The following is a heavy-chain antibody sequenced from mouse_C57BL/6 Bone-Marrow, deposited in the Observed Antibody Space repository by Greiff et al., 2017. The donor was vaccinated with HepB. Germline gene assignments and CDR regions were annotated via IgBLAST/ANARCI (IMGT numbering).Heavy chain of an antibody. Sequence: EVKVVESGGGLVQSGRSLRLSCATSGFTFSDFYMEWVRQAPGKGLEWIAASRNKANDYTTEYSASVKGRFIVSRDTSQSILYLQMNALRAEDTAIYYCARDAIDYYGSSHWYFDVWGTGTTVTVSS. CDR1: GFTFSDFY. D-gene: IGHD1-1*01. V-gene: IGHV7-1*01. CDR3: ARDAIDYYGSSHWYFDV. J-gene: IGHJ1*03. CDR2: SRNKANDYTT.